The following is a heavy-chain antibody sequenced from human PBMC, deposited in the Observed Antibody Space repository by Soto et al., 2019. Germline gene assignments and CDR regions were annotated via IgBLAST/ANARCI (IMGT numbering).Heavy chain of an antibody. D-gene: IGHD2-15*01. Sequence: ASVKVSCKASGYSFRTHVSWVRQAPGQGLEWMGWISTYDDKTNFPQKFQGRITMTTDTSTSTAYMELRSLRSDDTAVYFCARDLGYCNSSGCFRNWFDPWGQGTLVTVSS. V-gene: IGHV1-18*01. CDR3: ARDLGYCNSSGCFRNWFDP. CDR2: ISTYDDKT. CDR1: GYSFRTH. J-gene: IGHJ5*02.